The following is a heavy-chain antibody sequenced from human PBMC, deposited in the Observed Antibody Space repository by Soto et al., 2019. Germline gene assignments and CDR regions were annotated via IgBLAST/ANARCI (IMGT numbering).Heavy chain of an antibody. D-gene: IGHD1-26*01. V-gene: IGHV4-4*02. CDR1: GGSIRSNNW. J-gene: IGHJ4*02. CDR3: ARVYSGSYSDS. Sequence: SETLSLTCAVSGGSIRSNNWCSWVRQPPGKGLEWIGEIFHSGSTNYNPSLKTRVTISVDKSKNQFSLKLSSVTAADTAVYYCARVYSGSYSDSWGQGTLVTVSS. CDR2: IFHSGST.